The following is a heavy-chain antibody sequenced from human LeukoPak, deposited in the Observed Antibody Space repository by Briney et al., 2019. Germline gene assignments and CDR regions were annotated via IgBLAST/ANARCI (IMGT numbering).Heavy chain of an antibody. CDR3: ANLGPYYYDSSGYWNWFDP. J-gene: IGHJ5*02. CDR2: IYTRGST. D-gene: IGHD3-22*01. V-gene: IGHV4-4*07. Sequence: SETLSLTCTVSGGSISSYYWSWIRQPAGKGLEWIGRIYTRGSTNYNPSLKSRVTMSVDTSKNQFSLKLSSVTAADTAVYYCANLGPYYYDSSGYWNWFDPWGQGTLVTVSS. CDR1: GGSISSYY.